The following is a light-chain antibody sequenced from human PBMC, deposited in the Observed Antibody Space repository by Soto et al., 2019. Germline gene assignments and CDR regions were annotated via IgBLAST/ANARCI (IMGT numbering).Light chain of an antibody. CDR1: QGISNY. J-gene: IGKJ3*01. CDR3: QNYNSAPLFT. V-gene: IGKV1-27*01. CDR2: AAS. Sequence: DIPMTQSPSSLSASVGDRVTITCRASQGISNYLAWYQQKPGKVPKLLIYAASTLQSGVPSRFNGSGSGTEFTLTISSLQPEDVATYYCQNYNSAPLFTFGPGTKVDIK.